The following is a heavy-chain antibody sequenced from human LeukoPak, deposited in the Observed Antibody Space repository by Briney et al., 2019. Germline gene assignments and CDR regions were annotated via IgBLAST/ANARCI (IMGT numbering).Heavy chain of an antibody. V-gene: IGHV1-2*02. CDR3: ASPDYYGSGSYQFDP. J-gene: IGHJ5*02. Sequence: GASVKVSCKASRHTFTGYYMHWVRQAPGQGLEWMGWINPNSGGTNYAQKFQGRVTMTSDTSISTGYVQLSSLTSDDTAFYYCASPDYYGSGSYQFDPWGQGTLVTVSS. CDR1: RHTFTGYY. CDR2: INPNSGGT. D-gene: IGHD3-10*01.